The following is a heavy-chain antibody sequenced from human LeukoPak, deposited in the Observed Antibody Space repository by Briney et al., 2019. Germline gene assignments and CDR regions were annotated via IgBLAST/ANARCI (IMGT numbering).Heavy chain of an antibody. D-gene: IGHD3-22*01. Sequence: ASVKVSCTASGDTFSRYGISWVRQAPGQGLEWMGGIIPLFGTANYAQKFQGRVTIIADESTSTVYMELNSLRFEDTAVYYCAREWNYESSGYFFYYWGQGTLVTVSS. CDR1: GDTFSRYG. J-gene: IGHJ4*02. CDR2: IIPLFGTA. CDR3: AREWNYESSGYFFYY. V-gene: IGHV1-69*13.